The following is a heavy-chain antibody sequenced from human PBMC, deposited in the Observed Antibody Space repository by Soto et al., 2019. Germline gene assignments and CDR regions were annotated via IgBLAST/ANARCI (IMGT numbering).Heavy chain of an antibody. V-gene: IGHV1-69*01. J-gene: IGHJ4*02. Sequence: QVQLVQSGAEVKKPGSSVKVSCKASGGTFSSYAINWVRQAPGQGLEWMGEIIPIFGTANYAQKFQGRVTITAYESTSPASMALRSLRAEVTAVYYCASDGGMHSGGRDHWGQGTLVTVPS. D-gene: IGHD3-16*01. CDR1: GGTFSSYA. CDR3: ASDGGMHSGGRDH. CDR2: IIPIFGTA.